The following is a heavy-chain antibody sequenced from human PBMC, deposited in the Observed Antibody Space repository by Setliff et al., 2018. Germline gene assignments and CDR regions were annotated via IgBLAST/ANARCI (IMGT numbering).Heavy chain of an antibody. CDR3: ARSYDSGFYHQRDAYDI. V-gene: IGHV1-18*01. J-gene: IGHJ3*02. CDR2: ISVYSGNA. Sequence: GASVKVSCKASGYSFSDSAVNWVRQAPGQGLQWVGWISVYSGNAYYAQTLQDRITMTTDTTTSTSYMELRSLRSDDTAVYYCARSYDSGFYHQRDAYDIWGQGTMVTVSS. D-gene: IGHD3-22*01. CDR1: GYSFSDSA.